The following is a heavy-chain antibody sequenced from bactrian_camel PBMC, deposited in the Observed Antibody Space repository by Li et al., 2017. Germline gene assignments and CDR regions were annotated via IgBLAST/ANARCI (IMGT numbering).Heavy chain of an antibody. CDR3: AVDPKIVGKGGRWLTSARTDFSY. D-gene: IGHD6*01. CDR1: SHIYVAHC. CDR2: LDSGGNV. Sequence: VQLVESGGGSVQAGASLTLSCKMSSHIYVAHCMGWFRLIPGKEREGVASLDSGGNVRYTQSAQGRFTIRKVKGKHALYLQMNNLRPEDTAVYYCAVDPKIVGKGGRWLTSARTDFSYWGQGTQVTVS. J-gene: IGHJ6*01. V-gene: IGHV3S53*01.